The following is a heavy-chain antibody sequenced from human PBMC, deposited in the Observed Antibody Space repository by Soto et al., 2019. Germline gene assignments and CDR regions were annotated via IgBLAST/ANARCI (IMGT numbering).Heavy chain of an antibody. CDR1: GGSISSSHW. J-gene: IGHJ4*02. CDR2: IYHSGST. D-gene: IGHD5-12*01. V-gene: IGHV4-4*02. CDR3: ARANRVSGYGYFDY. Sequence: QVQLQESGPGLVKPSGTLSLTCAVSGGSISSSHWWCWVRQPPGKGLEWIGEIYHSGSTNYNPSLKIRPTNSVDKSKHQFSRKLSSVTAADTAVYYCARANRVSGYGYFDYWGQGTLVTVSS.